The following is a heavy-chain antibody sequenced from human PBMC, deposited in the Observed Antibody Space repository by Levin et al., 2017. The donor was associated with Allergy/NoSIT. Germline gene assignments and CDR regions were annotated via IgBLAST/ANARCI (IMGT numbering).Heavy chain of an antibody. V-gene: IGHV3-7*01. D-gene: IGHD3-3*01. CDR3: ARVGHPDYDFTGFYY. J-gene: IGHJ4*02. CDR2: IKQDGSEK. Sequence: GESLKISCAASGFTFSSYWMSWVRQAPGKGLEWVANIKQDGSEKYYVDSVKGRFTISRDNAKNSLYLQMNSLRAEDTAVYYCARVGHPDYDFTGFYYWGQGTLVTVSS. CDR1: GFTFSSYW.